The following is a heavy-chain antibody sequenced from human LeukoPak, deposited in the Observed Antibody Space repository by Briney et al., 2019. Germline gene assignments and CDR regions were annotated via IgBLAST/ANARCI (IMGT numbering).Heavy chain of an antibody. CDR2: IYHSGST. Sequence: SETLSLTCTVSGYSISSGYYWGWIRQPPGKGLEWIGSIYHSGSTYYNPSLKSRVTISVDTSKNQFSLKLSSVTAADTAVYYCARALRYNWDDAFDIWGQGTMVTVYS. D-gene: IGHD1-20*01. J-gene: IGHJ3*02. CDR3: ARALRYNWDDAFDI. CDR1: GYSISSGYY. V-gene: IGHV4-38-2*02.